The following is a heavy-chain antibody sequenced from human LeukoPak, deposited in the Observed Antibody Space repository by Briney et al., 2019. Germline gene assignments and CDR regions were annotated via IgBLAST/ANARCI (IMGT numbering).Heavy chain of an antibody. CDR2: INPNSGGT. CDR1: GYTFTGYY. Sequence: ASVKVSCKASGYTFTGYYMHWVRQAPGQGLEWMGWINPNSGGTNYAQKFQGRVTMTRDTSISTAYMELSRLRSDDAAVYYCASAVYSSSPLFDYWGQGTLVTVSS. CDR3: ASAVYSSSPLFDY. D-gene: IGHD6-13*01. V-gene: IGHV1-2*02. J-gene: IGHJ4*02.